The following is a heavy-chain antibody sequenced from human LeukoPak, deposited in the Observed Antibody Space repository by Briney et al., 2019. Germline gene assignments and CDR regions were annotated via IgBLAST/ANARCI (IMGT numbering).Heavy chain of an antibody. CDR1: AFIFSGHW. Sequence: SGGSLRLSCEGSAFIFSGHWMNWVRQTPGKGLEWVASIKEDGSERQYVDSVKGRFSISRDNTKGSLFLQLNSLRAEDTAVYYCARDRHCVNGVCHSPPGMDVWGQGTTVTVSS. D-gene: IGHD2-8*01. CDR2: IKEDGSER. CDR3: ARDRHCVNGVCHSPPGMDV. V-gene: IGHV3-7*03. J-gene: IGHJ6*02.